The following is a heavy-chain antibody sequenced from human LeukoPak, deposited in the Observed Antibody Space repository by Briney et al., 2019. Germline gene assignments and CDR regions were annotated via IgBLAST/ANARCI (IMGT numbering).Heavy chain of an antibody. J-gene: IGHJ4*02. D-gene: IGHD4-17*01. V-gene: IGHV5-51*01. Sequence: PGGSLRLSCRGSGYSFSNYWIGWVRQMPGKGLGWMGIIYPGDSDTRYSPSFQGQVTISVDESINTAYLQWSSLEASDTAMYYCARQYGRPFDYWGQGTLVTVSS. CDR2: IYPGDSDT. CDR3: ARQYGRPFDY. CDR1: GYSFSNYW.